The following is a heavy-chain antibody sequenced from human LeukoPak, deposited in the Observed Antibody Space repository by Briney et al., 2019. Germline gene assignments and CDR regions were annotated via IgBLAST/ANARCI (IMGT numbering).Heavy chain of an antibody. CDR2: ISWNSGSI. CDR3: AKDRGTIIVVEAFDI. J-gene: IGHJ3*02. CDR1: GFTFDDYA. V-gene: IGHV3-9*01. D-gene: IGHD3-22*01. Sequence: GGSLRLSCAASGFTFDDYAMHWVRQAPGKGLEWVSGISWNSGSIGYADSVKGRFTISRDNAKNSLYLQMNSLRAEDTALYYCAKDRGTIIVVEAFDIWGQGTMVTVSS.